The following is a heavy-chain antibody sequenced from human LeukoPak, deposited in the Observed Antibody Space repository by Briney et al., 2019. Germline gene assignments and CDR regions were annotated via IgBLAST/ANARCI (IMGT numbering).Heavy chain of an antibody. J-gene: IGHJ4*02. CDR1: GGTFSSYA. Sequence: ASVKVSCKASGGTFSSYAISWVRQAPGQGLEWMGGIIPIFGTANYAQKFQGRVTITADESTSTAYMELSSLRSEDTAVYYCARVAASSSWYGGIDYWGQGTLVTVSS. D-gene: IGHD6-13*01. CDR2: IIPIFGTA. CDR3: ARVAASSSWYGGIDY. V-gene: IGHV1-69*13.